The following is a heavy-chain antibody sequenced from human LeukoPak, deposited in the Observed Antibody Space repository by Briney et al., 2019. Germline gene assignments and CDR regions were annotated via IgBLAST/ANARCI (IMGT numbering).Heavy chain of an antibody. Sequence: GGSLRLSCAASGFTFSSYAMSWVRQAPGKGLEWVSAISGSGGSTYYADSVKGRFTISRDNSKNTLYLQMNSLRAEDTAVYYCARIIGELMVYAPWYYYMDVWGKGTTVTVSS. CDR3: ARIIGELMVYAPWYYYMDV. V-gene: IGHV3-23*01. J-gene: IGHJ6*03. CDR2: ISGSGGST. D-gene: IGHD2-8*01. CDR1: GFTFSSYA.